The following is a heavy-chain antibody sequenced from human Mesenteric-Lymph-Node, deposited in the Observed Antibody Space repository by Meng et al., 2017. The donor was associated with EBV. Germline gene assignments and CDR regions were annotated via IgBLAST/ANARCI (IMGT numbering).Heavy chain of an antibody. CDR3: ARDVTPMIVVVPNWFDP. CDR1: GYTFTSYG. CDR2: ISPYNGNI. Sequence: QVQLVQSGAEVKKPGASVKVSCRASGYTFTSYGITWVRQAPGQGSEWMGWISPYNGNINFAQKFQGRVTMTTDTSTSTAYMELRSLRSDDTAVYYCARDVTPMIVVVPNWFDPWGQGTRVTVSS. J-gene: IGHJ5*02. V-gene: IGHV1-18*01. D-gene: IGHD3-22*01.